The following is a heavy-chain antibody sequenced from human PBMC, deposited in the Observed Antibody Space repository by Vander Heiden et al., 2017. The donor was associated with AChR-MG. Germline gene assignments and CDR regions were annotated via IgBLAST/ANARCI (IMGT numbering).Heavy chain of an antibody. D-gene: IGHD3-22*01. J-gene: IGHJ4*02. CDR1: AFTLSSSA. V-gene: IGHV3-23*01. CDR3: AISSNYYDSSGYYLANFDY. CDR2: ISGSGGST. Sequence: EVQLLESGGGLVQPGWSLRLSCAASAFTLSSSATGWVRQGQGKGLEWVSAISGSGGSTYYADSVKGQFTISRDNSKNTLYLQMNSLRAEDTAVYYCAISSNYYDSSGYYLANFDYWGQGTLVTVSS.